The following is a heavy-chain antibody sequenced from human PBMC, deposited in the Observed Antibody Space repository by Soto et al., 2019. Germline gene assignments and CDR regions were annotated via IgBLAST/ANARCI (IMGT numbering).Heavy chain of an antibody. V-gene: IGHV4-34*01. CDR1: GGSFSGYY. CDR2: INHSGST. Sequence: SETLSLTCAVYGGSFSGYYWSWIRQPPGKGLEWIGEINHSGSTNYNPSLTSRFAISVDTSKNQFSLNLSSVTAADTSVYYCARGPPSDYYYDSSGYSPLPDYWGQGTLVTVSS. D-gene: IGHD3-22*01. J-gene: IGHJ4*02. CDR3: ARGPPSDYYYDSSGYSPLPDY.